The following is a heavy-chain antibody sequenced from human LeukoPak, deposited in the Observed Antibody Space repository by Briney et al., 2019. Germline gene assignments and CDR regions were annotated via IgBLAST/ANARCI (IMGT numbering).Heavy chain of an antibody. V-gene: IGHV3-7*03. J-gene: IGHJ4*02. Sequence: GGSLRLSCAASGFTFSTYWMNWVCQAPGQGLEWLANINQDGNDKYYVDSVRGRFTISRDNAKRSLYLQMSSLRAEDTAVYFCTSGDYVDYWGQGTLVTVSS. CDR1: GFTFSTYW. CDR2: INQDGNDK. CDR3: TSGDYVDY.